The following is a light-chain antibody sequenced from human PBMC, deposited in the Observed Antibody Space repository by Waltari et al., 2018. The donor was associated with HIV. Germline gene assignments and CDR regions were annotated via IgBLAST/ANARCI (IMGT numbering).Light chain of an antibody. CDR1: QSVNRN. V-gene: IGKV3-15*01. Sequence: EIVLTQSPATLSLSPGETATLSCRASQSVNRNLAWYQQKPGQAPRLLIYGASTRATAIPPRFSGRASETEFTLTIGGLQSEDFAVYYCQQYSDWPWTFGQGTKVEIK. CDR3: QQYSDWPWT. J-gene: IGKJ1*01. CDR2: GAS.